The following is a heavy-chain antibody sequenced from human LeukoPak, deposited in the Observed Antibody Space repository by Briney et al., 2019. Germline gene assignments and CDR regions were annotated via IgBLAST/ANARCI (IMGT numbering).Heavy chain of an antibody. V-gene: IGHV3-48*03. CDR2: ITGSGSTK. J-gene: IGHJ4*02. Sequence: GGSLRLSCAASGFTFSTYEMNWVRQAPGKGLEWLSYITGSGSTKYYADSVRGRFTISRDNSKNSLYLQINSLRAEDTAVYYCARLLDISDHWGQGTLVTVSS. CDR1: GFTFSTYE. D-gene: IGHD3-22*01. CDR3: ARLLDISDH.